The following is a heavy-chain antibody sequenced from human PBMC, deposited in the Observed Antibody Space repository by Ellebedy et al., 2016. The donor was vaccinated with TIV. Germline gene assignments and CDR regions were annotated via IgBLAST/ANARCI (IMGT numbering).Heavy chain of an antibody. CDR3: ARGRQYSDTSGYYLDS. CDR1: GGSFSGYY. V-gene: IGHV4-34*01. Sequence: GSLRLSXAVYGGSFSGYYWSWIRQPPGKGLEWIGEINHSGSTTYSPSLKSRVTISVDTSKNQFSLRLMFVTAADTAVYYCARGRQYSDTSGYYLDSWGQGGLVTVSS. D-gene: IGHD3-22*01. J-gene: IGHJ5*01. CDR2: INHSGST.